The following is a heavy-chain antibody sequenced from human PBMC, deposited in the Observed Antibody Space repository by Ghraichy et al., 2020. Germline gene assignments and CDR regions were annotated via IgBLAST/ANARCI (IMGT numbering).Heavy chain of an antibody. CDR3: ARVRQRNDRSSDY. CDR2: ISSSSSYT. J-gene: IGHJ4*02. V-gene: IGHV3-11*06. CDR1: GFTFSDYY. D-gene: IGHD3-22*01. Sequence: GGSLRLSCAASGFTFSDYYMSWIRQAPGKGLEWVSYISSSSSYTNYADSVKGRFTISRDNTKNSLYLQMNSLRAEDTAVYYCARVRQRNDRSSDYWCQGTLVIVSP.